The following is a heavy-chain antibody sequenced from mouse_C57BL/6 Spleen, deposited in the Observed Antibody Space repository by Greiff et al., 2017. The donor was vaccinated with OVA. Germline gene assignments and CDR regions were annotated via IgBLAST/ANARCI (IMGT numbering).Heavy chain of an antibody. CDR3: ARFFYDYGWYFDV. V-gene: IGHV1-42*01. CDR1: GYSFTGYY. Sequence: EVQLQQSGPELVKPGASVKISCKASGYSFTGYYMNWVKQSPEKSLEWIGEINPSTGGTTYNQKFKAKATLTVDKSSSTAYMQLKSLTSEDSAVYYCARFFYDYGWYFDVWGTGTTVTVSS. J-gene: IGHJ1*03. D-gene: IGHD2-4*01. CDR2: INPSTGGT.